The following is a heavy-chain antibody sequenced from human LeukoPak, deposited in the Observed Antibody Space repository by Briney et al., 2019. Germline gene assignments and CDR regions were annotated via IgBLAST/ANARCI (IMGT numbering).Heavy chain of an antibody. CDR1: GGSISSSRHY. CDR2: ILYSGST. D-gene: IGHD3-16*02. Sequence: PSETLSLTCTVSGGSISSSRHYWGWIRQPPGKGLEWIGSILYSGSTNYNPSLKSRVTISVDTSKDQFSLKLSSVTAADTADYYCVRRVAGSSYRDNWGQGTLVTVSS. J-gene: IGHJ1*01. CDR3: VRRVAGSSYRDN. V-gene: IGHV4-39*01.